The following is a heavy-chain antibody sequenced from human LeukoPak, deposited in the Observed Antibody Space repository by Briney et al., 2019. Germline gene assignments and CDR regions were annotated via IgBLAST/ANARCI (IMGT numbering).Heavy chain of an antibody. D-gene: IGHD3-16*01. Sequence: GGSLRLSCVASGFTFTTYWMHWVRQAPGKGLVWVSRIDGDGSNSNYADSVKGRFTISRDNARNTLYLQMNGLRAEDTALYYCARTSPTSHFDFWGQGTLVTVSS. CDR2: IDGDGSNS. CDR1: GFTFTTYW. V-gene: IGHV3-74*01. J-gene: IGHJ4*02. CDR3: ARTSPTSHFDF.